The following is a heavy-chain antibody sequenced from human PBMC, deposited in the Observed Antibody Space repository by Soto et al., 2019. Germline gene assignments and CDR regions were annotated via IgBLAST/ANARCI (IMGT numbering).Heavy chain of an antibody. J-gene: IGHJ2*01. Sequence: EVQLVESGGGLVQPGGSLRLSCAASGFTVSSNYMSWVRRAPGKGLEGVSFIYSGGNTYDADSVKGRFTISRDSSNNTLYLQMNSLRAEDTSVYYCARVRCWGTTDICFPGYFDLWGRGTLVTVSS. D-gene: IGHD1-1*01. V-gene: IGHV3-66*01. CDR2: IYSGGNT. CDR1: GFTVSSNY. CDR3: ARVRCWGTTDICFPGYFDL.